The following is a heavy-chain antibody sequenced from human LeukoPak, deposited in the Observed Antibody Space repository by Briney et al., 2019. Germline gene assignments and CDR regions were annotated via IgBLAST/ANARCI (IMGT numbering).Heavy chain of an antibody. CDR1: GYTFTGYY. J-gene: IGHJ4*02. V-gene: IGHV1-2*02. Sequence: GASVKVSCKASGYTFTGYYIHWVRQVPGQGPEWMGWINPNSGGTNYAQKFQGRVTMTRDTSISTAYMELSRLRSDDTAVYYCARDDGSLGRIDYWGQGTLVTVSS. CDR2: INPNSGGT. D-gene: IGHD1-26*01. CDR3: ARDDGSLGRIDY.